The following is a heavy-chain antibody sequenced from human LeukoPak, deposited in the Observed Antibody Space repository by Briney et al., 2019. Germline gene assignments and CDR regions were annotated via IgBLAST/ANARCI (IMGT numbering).Heavy chain of an antibody. CDR1: GFTFSDYY. CDR2: IYHSGST. D-gene: IGHD5-12*01. J-gene: IGHJ4*02. Sequence: LRLSCAASGFTFSDYYMSWIRQAPGKGLEWIGYIYHSGSTYYNPSLKSRVTISVDRSKNQFSLKLSSVTAADTAVYYCARVSSYGGYEYFDYWGQGTLVTVSS. CDR3: ARVSSYGGYEYFDY. V-gene: IGHV4-30-2*01.